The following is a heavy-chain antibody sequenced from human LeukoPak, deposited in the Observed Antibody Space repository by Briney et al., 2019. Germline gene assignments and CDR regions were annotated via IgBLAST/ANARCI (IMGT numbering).Heavy chain of an antibody. CDR1: GGSISSGDYY. CDR3: AIRYCSGGSCVDY. Sequence: SETLSLTCTVSGGSISSGDYYWSWIRQPPGKGLEWIGYIYYSGSTYYNPSLKSRVTISVDTSKNQFSLKLSSVTAADTAVYYCAIRYCSGGSCVDYWGQGTLVTVSS. V-gene: IGHV4-30-4*01. CDR2: IYYSGST. J-gene: IGHJ4*02. D-gene: IGHD2-15*01.